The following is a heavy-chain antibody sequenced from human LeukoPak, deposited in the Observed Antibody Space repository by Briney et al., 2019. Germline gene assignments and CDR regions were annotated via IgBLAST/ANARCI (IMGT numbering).Heavy chain of an antibody. J-gene: IGHJ4*02. Sequence: ASVKVSCKASGYTFTTYAMHWVRQAPGQRLEWMGWINAGSGNTKYSQKFQGRVTITRDTSASTAYMELSSLRSEDTAVYFCARRWDYGDYSPFDYWGQGTLVTVSS. CDR2: INAGSGNT. D-gene: IGHD4-17*01. CDR3: ARRWDYGDYSPFDY. CDR1: GYTFTTYA. V-gene: IGHV1-3*01.